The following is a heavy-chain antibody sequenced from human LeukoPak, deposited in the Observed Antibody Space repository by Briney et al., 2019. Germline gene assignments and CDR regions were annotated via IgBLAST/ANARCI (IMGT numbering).Heavy chain of an antibody. V-gene: IGHV5-51*01. Sequence: GESLKISCKGSGYSFTTYWIGWVRQMPGKGLEWMGIIYPGDSETRYSPSFQGQVTISVDKSISTAYLQWSSLKASDTAIYYCARRDYDYDYYMDVWGKGTTVTVSS. CDR1: GYSFTTYW. J-gene: IGHJ6*03. CDR2: IYPGDSET. CDR3: ARRDYDYDYYMDV.